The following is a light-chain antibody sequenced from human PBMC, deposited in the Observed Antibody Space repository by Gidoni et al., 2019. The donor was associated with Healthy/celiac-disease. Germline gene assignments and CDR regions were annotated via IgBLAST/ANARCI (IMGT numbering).Light chain of an antibody. J-gene: IGKJ2*01. CDR3: QQYGSSLYT. Sequence: EIVLTQSPGTLSLPPGERATLSCRASQSVSSSYLAWYQQKPGQAPGLLIYGASSRATGIPDRFSGSGSGTDFTLTISRLEPEDFAVYYCQQYGSSLYTFGQGTKLEIK. CDR1: QSVSSSY. V-gene: IGKV3-20*01. CDR2: GAS.